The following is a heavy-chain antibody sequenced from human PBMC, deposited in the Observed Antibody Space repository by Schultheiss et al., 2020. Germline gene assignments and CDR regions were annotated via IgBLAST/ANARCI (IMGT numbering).Heavy chain of an antibody. D-gene: IGHD3-22*01. Sequence: QTLSLTCAASGFTFSSYAMSWVRQAPGKGLEWVGFIRSKTYGGTTEYAASVKGRFTISRDDSKSIAYLQMNSLKTEDTAVYYCTRRDSSGYYSYYYMDVWGKGTTVTVSS. CDR3: TRRDSSGYYSYYYMDV. J-gene: IGHJ6*03. CDR2: IRSKTYGGTT. V-gene: IGHV3-49*04. CDR1: GFTFSSYA.